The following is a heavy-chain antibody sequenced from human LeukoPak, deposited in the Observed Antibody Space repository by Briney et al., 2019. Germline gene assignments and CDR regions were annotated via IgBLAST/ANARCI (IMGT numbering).Heavy chain of an antibody. CDR1: GFAFTTYW. V-gene: IGHV3-74*01. J-gene: IGHJ1*01. CDR3: ARGSGNQHFHH. Sequence: GGSLRLSCAASGFAFTTYWMHWVRQDPGKGLVWVSGINTDGSGTNYADSVKGRFTISRDNAKNTVYLQMNSLRVDDTAVYYCARGSGNQHFHHWGQGTLVTVSS. CDR2: INTDGSGT. D-gene: IGHD2-2*01.